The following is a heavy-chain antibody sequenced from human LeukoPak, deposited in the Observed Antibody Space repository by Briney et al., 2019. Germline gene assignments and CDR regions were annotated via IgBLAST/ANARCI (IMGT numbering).Heavy chain of an antibody. D-gene: IGHD6-19*01. Sequence: SETLSLTCAVSGGSISSHYWGWIRQPPGKGLQWIGDIFYTGKNNYNPSLKSRVTISLDTSKDHLSLHLTSLLAADTAIYYCVRRDPGWNYFDYWGQGILVTVSS. J-gene: IGHJ4*02. V-gene: IGHV4-59*08. CDR2: IFYTGKN. CDR3: VRRDPGWNYFDY. CDR1: GGSISSHY.